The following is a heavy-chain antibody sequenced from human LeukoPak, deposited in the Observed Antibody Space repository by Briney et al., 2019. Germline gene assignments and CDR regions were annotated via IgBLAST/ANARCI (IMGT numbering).Heavy chain of an antibody. CDR3: ARLEYYYVSGNYYKLFDY. D-gene: IGHD3-10*01. J-gene: IGHJ4*02. Sequence: GGSLRLSCAASGFTLGSYNMNWVRQAPGKGLEWVSDISSSGSTIYFADSVKGRFTISRDNAKNSLYLQMNSLRDEDTAVYYCARLEYYYVSGNYYKLFDYWGQGTLVTVCS. CDR1: GFTLGSYN. CDR2: ISSSGSTI. V-gene: IGHV3-48*02.